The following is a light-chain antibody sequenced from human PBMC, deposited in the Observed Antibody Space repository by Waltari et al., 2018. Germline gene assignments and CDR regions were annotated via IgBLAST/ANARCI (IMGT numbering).Light chain of an antibody. CDR3: QSYDNSLSGSGV. CDR2: NNN. Sequence: QSVLTQPPSVSGAPGQRVTISCPGSSSTIGASYDVHWYQPLPRSAPKLLNYNNNKRPSGVPDRFSGSKSGTSASLAITGLQTEDEADYYCQSYDNSLSGSGVFGTGTKVTVL. V-gene: IGLV1-40*01. CDR1: SSTIGASYD. J-gene: IGLJ1*01.